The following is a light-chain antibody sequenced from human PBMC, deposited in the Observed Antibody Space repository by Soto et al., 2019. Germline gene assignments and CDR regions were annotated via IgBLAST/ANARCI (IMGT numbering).Light chain of an antibody. Sequence: QSALPXAAPECGSPGQPIPNSCTGTSIDVVVYNDVSLYQHHPGKAHKHMIYDVSNRPSGVSNRFSGSKSGNTASLTISGLQPEDEADSYCCSYTTSNNRQIVFGTGTKVTGL. CDR1: SIDVVVYND. CDR2: DVS. V-gene: IGLV2-14*03. CDR3: CSYTTSNNRQIV. J-gene: IGLJ1*01.